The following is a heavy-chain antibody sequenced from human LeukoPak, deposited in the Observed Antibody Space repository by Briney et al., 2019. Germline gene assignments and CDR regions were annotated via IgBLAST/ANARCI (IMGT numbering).Heavy chain of an antibody. CDR1: GYTSTTYG. J-gene: IGHJ4*02. Sequence: GASVKVSCKTSGYTSTTYGISWVRQAPGQGLEWMGWTYNTYTHYAQTLRDRLTMTTDTSTSTSYMELRSPRSDDTAVYYCARALAQGGSFDLYYFDSWGQGSLVTVSS. D-gene: IGHD3-9*01. CDR3: ARALAQGGSFDLYYFDS. V-gene: IGHV1-18*01. CDR2: TYNTYT.